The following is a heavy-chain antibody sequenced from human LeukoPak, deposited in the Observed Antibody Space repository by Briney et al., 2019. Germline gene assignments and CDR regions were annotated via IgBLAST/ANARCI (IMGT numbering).Heavy chain of an antibody. Sequence: PGGSLRLSCAASGFTFGTYLMHWVRQAPGKGLEWVSVIYSGGSTYYADSVKGRFTISRDNSKNTVYLQMNSLRAEDTAVYYCASPAVWGELSLRYWGQGTLVTVSS. J-gene: IGHJ4*02. V-gene: IGHV3-53*01. CDR2: IYSGGST. CDR1: GFTFGTYL. CDR3: ASPAVWGELSLRY. D-gene: IGHD3-16*02.